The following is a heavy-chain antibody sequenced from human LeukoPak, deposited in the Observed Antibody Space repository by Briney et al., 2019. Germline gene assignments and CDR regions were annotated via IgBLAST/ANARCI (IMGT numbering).Heavy chain of an antibody. J-gene: IGHJ3*02. CDR3: ARGSYYDCSGYYYSAFDI. Sequence: PSETLSLTCTVSGGPISTYYWIWIRQPPGKGPEWIGYIYYSGSTNYNASLNSRVTISVDTSKNQFSLKLSSVTAADTAVYYCARGSYYDCSGYYYSAFDIWGQGTMVTVSS. D-gene: IGHD3-22*01. CDR1: GGPISTYY. V-gene: IGHV4-59*01. CDR2: IYYSGST.